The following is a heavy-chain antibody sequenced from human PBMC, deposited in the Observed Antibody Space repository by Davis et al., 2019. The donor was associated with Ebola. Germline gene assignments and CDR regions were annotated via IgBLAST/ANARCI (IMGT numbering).Heavy chain of an antibody. V-gene: IGHV3-30*18. J-gene: IGHJ4*02. D-gene: IGHD1-14*01. CDR1: GFTFRTSG. CDR3: AKGDRMGL. CDR2: ISYDGSNK. Sequence: WGSLRLSCAASGFTFRTSGMHRVRQAPGKGLEWVAVISYDGSNKYYADSVKGRFTISRDNSKNTLYLQMNSLRAEDTAVYYCAKGDRMGLWGQGTLVTVSS.